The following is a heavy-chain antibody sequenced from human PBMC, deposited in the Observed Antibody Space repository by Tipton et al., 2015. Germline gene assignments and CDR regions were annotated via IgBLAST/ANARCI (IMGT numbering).Heavy chain of an antibody. V-gene: IGHV4-4*07. D-gene: IGHD3-16*01. CDR1: GASMSSSY. Sequence: LRLSCTVSGASMSSSYWSWIRQPAGKGLEWIGRIYTSGNTMYNPSLESRVTMSVDTPKNQFSLRVTSVTAADTAVYYCAREPLMLGGLRYAMDVWGQGTTVTVSS. CDR2: IYTSGNT. J-gene: IGHJ6*02. CDR3: AREPLMLGGLRYAMDV.